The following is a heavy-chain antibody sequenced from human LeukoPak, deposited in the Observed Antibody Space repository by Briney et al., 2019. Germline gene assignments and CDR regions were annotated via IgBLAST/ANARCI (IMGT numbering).Heavy chain of an antibody. CDR2: ISSSGSP. CDR1: RVSTSRNSYY. V-gene: IGHV4-39*01. D-gene: IGHD3-22*01. J-gene: IGHJ4*02. CDR3: AFYYDSSGHGRYFDH. Sequence: SETLSLTCSVSRVSTSRNSYYCGSIRPHPRNGLDFIVIISSSGSPYYNPSLGVRVIISVDTSKRLFSLNLTSVTAADTAVYYCAFYYDSSGHGRYFDHWGQGTLVTVSS.